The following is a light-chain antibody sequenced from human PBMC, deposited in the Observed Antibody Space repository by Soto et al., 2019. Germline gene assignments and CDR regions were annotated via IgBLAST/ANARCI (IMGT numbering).Light chain of an antibody. J-gene: IGLJ2*01. CDR1: SSDIGTYNF. CDR3: SLDTTTSTLI. V-gene: IGLV2-14*01. Sequence: QSALTQPASVSGSPGQSITISCTGTSSDIGTYNFVSWYQQHPGKAPKLLIHEINNRPSGVSIRFSGSKSGNTASLTISGLQAEDEADYYCSLDTTTSTLIFGGGTKLTVL. CDR2: EIN.